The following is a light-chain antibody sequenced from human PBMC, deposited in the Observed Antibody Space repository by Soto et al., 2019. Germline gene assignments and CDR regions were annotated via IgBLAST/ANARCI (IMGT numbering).Light chain of an antibody. CDR3: FPFGGSTYV. CDR1: SSDVGSYNF. CDR2: EGT. V-gene: IGLV2-23*01. J-gene: IGLJ1*01. Sequence: QSVLTQPASVSGSPGQSITISCTGTSSDVGSYNFVSWYQQYPGKVPKLMIYEGTKRPSGVSNRFSGSKSGNTASLTISGLRAGDVADFSCFPFGGSTYVLGTGPKAPVL.